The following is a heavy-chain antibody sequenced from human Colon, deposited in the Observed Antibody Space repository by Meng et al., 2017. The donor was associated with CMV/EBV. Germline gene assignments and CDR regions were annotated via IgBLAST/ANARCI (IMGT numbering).Heavy chain of an antibody. CDR3: VRAPPDYAGNFDY. J-gene: IGHJ4*02. Sequence: AATGFVLSDHNMIWVRQAPGKGLEWVSSFSYTSSSIYYADSVKGRFTMSRDNAKNSVFLQMDSLSAEDTAVYYCVRAPPDYAGNFDYWGQGTLVTVSS. V-gene: IGHV3-21*06. CDR2: FSYTSSSI. D-gene: IGHD4-23*01. CDR1: GFVLSDHN.